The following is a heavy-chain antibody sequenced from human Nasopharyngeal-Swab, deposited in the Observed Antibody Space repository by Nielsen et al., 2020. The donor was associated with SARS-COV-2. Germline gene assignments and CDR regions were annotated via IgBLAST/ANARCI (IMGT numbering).Heavy chain of an antibody. D-gene: IGHD1-26*01. CDR1: GGSVSETDYF. CDR3: ANYYVGVDGQKRFDD. J-gene: IGHJ4*02. Sequence: SETLSLTCTVSGGSVSETDYFWGWIRQPPVTGLEWIGNIDYRRRTFYNPSLKSRVSISVDMSKNQFSLNLHSVTAADTGVYYCANYYVGVDGQKRFDDWGQGTLVTVSS. V-gene: IGHV4-39*01. CDR2: IDYRRRT.